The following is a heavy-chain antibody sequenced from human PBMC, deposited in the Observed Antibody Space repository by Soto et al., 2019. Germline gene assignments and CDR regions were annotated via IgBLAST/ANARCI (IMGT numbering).Heavy chain of an antibody. J-gene: IGHJ5*02. CDR3: ARDRDPIVGATRRRYSLWFDP. Sequence: QVQLVQSGAEVKKPGASVKVSCKASGYTFTGYYMHWVRQAPGQGLEWMRWINPNSGGTNYAQKFQGWVTMTRDTSISTAYMELSRLRSDDTAVYYCARDRDPIVGATRRRYSLWFDPWGQGTLVTVSS. D-gene: IGHD1-26*01. V-gene: IGHV1-2*04. CDR1: GYTFTGYY. CDR2: INPNSGGT.